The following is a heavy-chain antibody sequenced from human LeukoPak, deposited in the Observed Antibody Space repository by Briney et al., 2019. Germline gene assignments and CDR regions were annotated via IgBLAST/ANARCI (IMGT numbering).Heavy chain of an antibody. CDR1: GGSISSYY. Sequence: SETLSLTCTVSGGSISSYYWSWIRQPPGKGLEWIGYIYYSGSTNYNPSLKSRVTISVDTSKNRFSLKLSSVTAADTAVYYCARDRLRWYYWGQGTLVTVSS. CDR3: ARDRLRWYY. V-gene: IGHV4-59*01. J-gene: IGHJ4*02. D-gene: IGHD4-23*01. CDR2: IYYSGST.